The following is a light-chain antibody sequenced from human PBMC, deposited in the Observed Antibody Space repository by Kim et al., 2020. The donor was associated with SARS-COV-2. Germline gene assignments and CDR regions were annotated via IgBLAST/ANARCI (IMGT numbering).Light chain of an antibody. V-gene: IGKV1-16*02. CDR1: QGIGIA. J-gene: IGKJ5*01. Sequence: ESVGDTVHITCRTSQGIGIALAWIQQKPGKAHKSLIYGASTLQSGAPSKFSGSGSGTDFTLTISSLQPEDFATYYCQHYASYPITFGQGTRLEIK. CDR2: GAS. CDR3: QHYASYPIT.